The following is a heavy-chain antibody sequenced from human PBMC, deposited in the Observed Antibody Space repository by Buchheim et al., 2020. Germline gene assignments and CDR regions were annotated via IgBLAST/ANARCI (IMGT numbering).Heavy chain of an antibody. D-gene: IGHD2-2*02. CDR3: ARDLVVPAAISLGYYYYGMDV. V-gene: IGHV1-2*02. CDR2: INPNSGGT. CDR1: GYTFTGYY. J-gene: IGHJ6*02. Sequence: QVQLVQSGAEVKKPGASVKVSCKASGYTFTGYYMHWVRQAPGQGLGWMGWINPNSGGTNYAQKFQGRVTMTRDTPIGHAVMVLSRLRSDDTAVYYCARDLVVPAAISLGYYYYGMDVWGQGTT.